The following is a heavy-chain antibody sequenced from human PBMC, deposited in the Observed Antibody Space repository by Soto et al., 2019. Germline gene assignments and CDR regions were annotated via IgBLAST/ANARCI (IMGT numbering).Heavy chain of an antibody. V-gene: IGHV1-2*04. CDR3: ARDQSTVTYYYYGMDV. CDR1: GYTFTGYY. J-gene: IGHJ6*02. CDR2: INPNSGGT. Sequence: GASVKVSCKASGYTFTGYYMHWVRQAPGQGLEWMGWINPNSGGTNYAQKFQGWVTMTRDTSISTAYMELSRLRSDDTAVYYCARDQSTVTYYYYGMDVWGQGTTVTVSS. D-gene: IGHD4-4*01.